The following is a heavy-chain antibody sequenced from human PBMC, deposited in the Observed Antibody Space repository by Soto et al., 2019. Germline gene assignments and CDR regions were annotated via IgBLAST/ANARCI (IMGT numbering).Heavy chain of an antibody. D-gene: IGHD3-3*01. Sequence: GSLRLSCAASGFTFSSYAMHWVRQAPGKGLEYVSAISSNGGSTYYANSVKGRFTISRDNSKNTLYLQMGSLRAEDMAVYYCASSYDFWSGPDIWGQGTMVTVSS. J-gene: IGHJ3*02. CDR2: ISSNGGST. CDR3: ASSYDFWSGPDI. CDR1: GFTFSSYA. V-gene: IGHV3-64*01.